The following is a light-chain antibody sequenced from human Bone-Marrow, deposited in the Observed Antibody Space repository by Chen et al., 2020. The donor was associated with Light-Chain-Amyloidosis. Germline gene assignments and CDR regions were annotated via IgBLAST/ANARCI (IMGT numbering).Light chain of an antibody. J-gene: IGKJ3*01. Sequence: DIQMTQSPSSLSASVGDRVTITCQASEDISKFLNWYQQKPGQAPKLLIYDASILQIGVPSRFSGSGSGTDFTFTISSLQPEDIATDYCQQYDLGFTFGPGTKVDI. CDR1: EDISKF. V-gene: IGKV1-33*01. CDR3: QQYDLGFT. CDR2: DAS.